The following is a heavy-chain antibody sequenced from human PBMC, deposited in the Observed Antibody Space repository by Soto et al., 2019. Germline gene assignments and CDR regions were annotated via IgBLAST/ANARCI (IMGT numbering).Heavy chain of an antibody. J-gene: IGHJ6*02. Sequence: ASVKVSCKASGYTFTGYYMHWVRQAPGQGLEWMGWINPNSGGTNYAQKFQGWVTMTRDTSISTAYMELSRLRSDDTAVYYCARGDCSSTSCYERYYYYYGMDVWGQGTTVTVYS. CDR1: GYTFTGYY. CDR3: ARGDCSSTSCYERYYYYYGMDV. D-gene: IGHD2-2*01. V-gene: IGHV1-2*04. CDR2: INPNSGGT.